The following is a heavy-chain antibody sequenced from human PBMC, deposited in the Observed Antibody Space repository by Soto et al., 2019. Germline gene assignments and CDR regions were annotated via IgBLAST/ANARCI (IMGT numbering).Heavy chain of an antibody. CDR2: IKSRAEGGTT. Sequence: EVQLVESGGGLVKPGGSLRLSCAASGFTFTKAWMTWVRQTPGKGLEWVGRIKSRAEGGTTDYAASVKDRFIISRADSNDTLYPHMNRLKTDDTAAYYCTTASQWLPPYSWGQGALVTVSS. CDR1: GFTFTKAW. J-gene: IGHJ4*02. D-gene: IGHD6-19*01. V-gene: IGHV3-15*01. CDR3: TTASQWLPPYS.